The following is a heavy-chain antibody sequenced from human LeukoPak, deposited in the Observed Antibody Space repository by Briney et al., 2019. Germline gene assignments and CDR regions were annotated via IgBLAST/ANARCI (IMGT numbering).Heavy chain of an antibody. CDR2: IKQA. J-gene: IGHJ4*02. D-gene: IGHD3-16*02. CDR1: GFSFSNYW. V-gene: IGHV3-7*01. Sequence: GGSLRLSCVASGFSFSNYWMDWVRQAPGKGLEWAAFIKQAYADSVKGRFTISRDNAKNSLYLQMNSLRVEDTAVYYCATRGDLSWFGALRHWSQGTLVTVSS. CDR3: ATRGDLSWFGALRH.